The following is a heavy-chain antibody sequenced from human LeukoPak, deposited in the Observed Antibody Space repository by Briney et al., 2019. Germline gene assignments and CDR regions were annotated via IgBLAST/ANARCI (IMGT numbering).Heavy chain of an antibody. Sequence: GASVKVSCKAFGYTFTSNYMHWVRQAPGQGPEWMGVISPSGGSTAYAQKFQGRVTLTRDMSTSTDYLELSRLRSDDTAVYYCAREGVWELLSSWFDPWGQGTLVTVSS. J-gene: IGHJ5*02. CDR1: GYTFTSNY. CDR3: AREGVWELLSSWFDP. V-gene: IGHV1-46*01. CDR2: ISPSGGST. D-gene: IGHD1-26*01.